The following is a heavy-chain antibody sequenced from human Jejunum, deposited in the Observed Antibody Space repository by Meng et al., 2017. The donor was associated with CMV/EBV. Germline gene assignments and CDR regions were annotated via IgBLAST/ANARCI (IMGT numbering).Heavy chain of an antibody. V-gene: IGHV3-23*03. Sequence: AASGITVSSYAMTWVRQAPGKGLEWVAVIYSDGGTTDYADSVKGRFTISRDNSKNTLYLQMNSLRAEDTAVYYCAREEGYTRPHYLDYWGQGTLVTVSS. CDR2: IYSDGGTT. J-gene: IGHJ4*02. CDR1: GITVSSYA. D-gene: IGHD6-13*01. CDR3: AREEGYTRPHYLDY.